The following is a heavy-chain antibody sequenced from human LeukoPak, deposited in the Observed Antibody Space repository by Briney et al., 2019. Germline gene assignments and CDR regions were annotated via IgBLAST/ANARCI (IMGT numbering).Heavy chain of an antibody. CDR2: ISYGGST. CDR3: ARDPTTVTKGFGI. Sequence: PSETLSLTCTVSDASFNTHYWTWIRQPPGKGLEWIGYISYGGSTNYNPSLKSRVTISVDTSKNQFFLRLTSLTAADTAVYYCARDPTTVTKGFGIWGQGTMVTVSS. CDR1: DASFNTHY. D-gene: IGHD4-17*01. V-gene: IGHV4-59*11. J-gene: IGHJ3*02.